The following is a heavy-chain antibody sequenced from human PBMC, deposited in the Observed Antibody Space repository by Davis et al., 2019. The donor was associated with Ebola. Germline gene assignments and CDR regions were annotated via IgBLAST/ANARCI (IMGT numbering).Heavy chain of an antibody. D-gene: IGHD3-3*01. V-gene: IGHV3-33*01. CDR1: GFTLSRNG. CDR3: ARSGLSFGVVKYHYGMDV. J-gene: IGHJ6*04. Sequence: PGGSLRLSCAASGFTLSRNGMHWVRQAPGKGLEWVAIIRFDGSNKYYADSVKGRFTISRDNSKKTMYLQMNSLRGEDTAVYYCARSGLSFGVVKYHYGMDVWGKGTTVTVSS. CDR2: IRFDGSNK.